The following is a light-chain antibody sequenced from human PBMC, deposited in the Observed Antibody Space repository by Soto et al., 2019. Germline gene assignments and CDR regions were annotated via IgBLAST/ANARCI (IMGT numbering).Light chain of an antibody. Sequence: QSVLTQPASVSGSPGQSITISCTGTSSDVGGYNYVSWYQQHPGKVPKLMIYEVTYRPSGVSNRFSGSKSGNMASLTISGLQAEDEATYYCSSFRITNTVLFGGGTQLTVL. J-gene: IGLJ7*01. V-gene: IGLV2-14*01. CDR1: SSDVGGYNY. CDR3: SSFRITNTVL. CDR2: EVT.